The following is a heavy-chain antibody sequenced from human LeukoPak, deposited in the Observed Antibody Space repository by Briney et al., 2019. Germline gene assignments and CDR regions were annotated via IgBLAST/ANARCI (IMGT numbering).Heavy chain of an antibody. D-gene: IGHD3-3*01. CDR3: AKGGTPITINLDYFDY. V-gene: IGHV3-30*02. CDR1: GFTFSSYS. Sequence: GGSLRLSCAASGFTFSSYSMNWVRQAPGKGLEWVAFIRYDGSNKYYADSVKGRFTISRDNSKNTLYLQMNSLRAEDTAVYYCAKGGTPITINLDYFDYWGQGTLVTVSS. CDR2: IRYDGSNK. J-gene: IGHJ4*02.